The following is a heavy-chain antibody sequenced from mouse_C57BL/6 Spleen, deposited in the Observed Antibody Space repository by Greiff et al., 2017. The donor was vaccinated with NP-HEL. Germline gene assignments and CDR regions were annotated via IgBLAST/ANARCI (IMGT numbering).Heavy chain of an antibody. Sequence: VKLMESGAELMKPGASVKLSCKATGYTFTGYWIEWVKQRPGHGLEWIGEILPGSGSTNYNEKFKGKATFTADTSSNTAYMQLSSLTTEDSAIYYCARGYYYGSSPYYYAMDYWGQGTSVTVSS. V-gene: IGHV1-9*01. CDR2: ILPGSGST. CDR3: ARGYYYGSSPYYYAMDY. D-gene: IGHD1-1*01. CDR1: GYTFTGYW. J-gene: IGHJ4*01.